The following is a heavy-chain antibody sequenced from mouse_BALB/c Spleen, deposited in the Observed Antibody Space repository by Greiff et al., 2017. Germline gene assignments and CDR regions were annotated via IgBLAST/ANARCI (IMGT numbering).Heavy chain of an antibody. D-gene: IGHD2-2*01. CDR3: ARDRGYDVGTWFAY. J-gene: IGHJ3*01. CDR1: GFTFSDYY. V-gene: IGHV5-4*02. CDR2: ISDGGSYT. Sequence: EVKLVESGGGLVKPGGSLKLSCAASGFTFSDYYMYWVRQTPEKRLEWVATISDGGSYTYYPDSVKGRFTISRDNAKNNLYLQMSSLKSEDTAMYYCARDRGYDVGTWFAYWGQGTLVTVSA.